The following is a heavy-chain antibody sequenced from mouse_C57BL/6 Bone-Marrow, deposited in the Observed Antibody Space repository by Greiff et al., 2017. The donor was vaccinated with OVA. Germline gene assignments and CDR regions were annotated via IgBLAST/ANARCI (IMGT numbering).Heavy chain of an antibody. CDR3: ARLRGYGAWFAY. CDR2: ISSGGSYT. D-gene: IGHD1-1*01. J-gene: IGHJ3*01. CDR1: GFTFSSYG. Sequence: EVKLMESGGDLVKPGGSLKLSCAASGFTFSSYGMSWVRQTPDKRLEWVATISSGGSYTYYPDSVKGRFTISRDNAKNTLYLQMSSLKSEDTAMYYCARLRGYGAWFAYWGQGTLVTVSA. V-gene: IGHV5-6*01.